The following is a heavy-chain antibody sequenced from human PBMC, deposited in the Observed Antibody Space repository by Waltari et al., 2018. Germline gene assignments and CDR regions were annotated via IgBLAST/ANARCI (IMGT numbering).Heavy chain of an antibody. V-gene: IGHV5-51*01. Sequence: EVQLVQSGAEVKKPGESLKISCKGSGYSFTSYWIGWVRKVPGKGLEWMGIIYPGDSDTRYSPSFQGQVTISADKSISTAYLQWSSLKASDTAMYYCARGSNYDFWSGYYFPLGYWGQGTLVTVSS. CDR2: IYPGDSDT. J-gene: IGHJ4*02. CDR3: ARGSNYDFWSGYYFPLGY. D-gene: IGHD3-3*01. CDR1: GYSFTSYW.